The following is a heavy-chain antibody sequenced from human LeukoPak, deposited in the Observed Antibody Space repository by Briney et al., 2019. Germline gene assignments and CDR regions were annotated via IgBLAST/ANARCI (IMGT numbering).Heavy chain of an antibody. CDR3: ARQYYYCYMDV. V-gene: IGHV1-8*01. J-gene: IGHJ6*03. CDR1: GYTFTSYD. Sequence: ASVKVSCKASGYTFTSYDINWVRQATGQGLEWMGWMNPNSGNTGYAQKLQGRVTMTTDTSTSTAYMELRSLRSDDTAVYYCARQYYYCYMDVWGKGTTVTISS. CDR2: MNPNSGNT. D-gene: IGHD4-11*01.